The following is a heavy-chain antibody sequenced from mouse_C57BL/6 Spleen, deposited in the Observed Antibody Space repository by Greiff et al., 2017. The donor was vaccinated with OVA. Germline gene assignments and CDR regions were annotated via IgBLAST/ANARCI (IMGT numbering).Heavy chain of an antibody. CDR2: INPNNGGT. J-gene: IGHJ3*01. CDR1: GYTFTDYY. CDR3: ATTGTSAY. Sequence: VQLQQSGPELVKPGASVKISCKASGYTFTDYYMNWVKQRHGQSLEWIGDINPNNGGTSYNQKFKGKATLTVDKSSSTAYMELRSLTAEDSAVYYGATTGTSAYWGQGTLVTVSA. V-gene: IGHV1-26*01. D-gene: IGHD4-1*01.